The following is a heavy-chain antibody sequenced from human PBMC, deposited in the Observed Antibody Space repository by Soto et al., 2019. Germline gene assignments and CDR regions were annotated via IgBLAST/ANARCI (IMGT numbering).Heavy chain of an antibody. V-gene: IGHV1-2*02. CDR1: GYTFTGYY. J-gene: IGHJ6*02. CDR3: AREGVTMVRGVINYYYGMDV. Sequence: ASVKVSCKASGYTFTGYYMHWVRQAPGQGLEWMGWINPNSGGTNYAQKFQGRVTMTRDTSISTAYMELSRLRSDDTAVYYCAREGVTMVRGVINYYYGMDVWGQGTTAPVS. D-gene: IGHD3-10*01. CDR2: INPNSGGT.